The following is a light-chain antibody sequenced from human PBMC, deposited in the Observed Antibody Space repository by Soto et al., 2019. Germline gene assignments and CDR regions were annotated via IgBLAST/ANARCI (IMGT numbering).Light chain of an antibody. CDR2: DVS. CDR1: SSDVCGYNY. V-gene: IGLV2-14*03. Sequence: QSVLTQPASVSGSPGQSITISCTGTSSDVCGYNYVSWYQHHPGKAPKLIIFDVSNRPSGISTRFSGSKSGNTASLTISGLQAEDEADYYCISYTSSSPYVFGTGTKVTVL. J-gene: IGLJ1*01. CDR3: ISYTSSSPYV.